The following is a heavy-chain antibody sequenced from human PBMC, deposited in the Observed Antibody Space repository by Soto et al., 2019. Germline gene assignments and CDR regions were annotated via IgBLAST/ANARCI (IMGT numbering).Heavy chain of an antibody. V-gene: IGHV1-18*01. D-gene: IGHD2-15*01. Sequence: ASVKVSCKASGYTFTTYGISWVRQAPGEGLEWLGWINTHNGNTNYAQNLQGRVFMTADTSTNTAYMELRSLRSDDTAIYYCTREGSATYYYYGMDAWGQGTTVPVSS. J-gene: IGHJ6*02. CDR3: TREGSATYYYYGMDA. CDR1: GYTFTTYG. CDR2: INTHNGNT.